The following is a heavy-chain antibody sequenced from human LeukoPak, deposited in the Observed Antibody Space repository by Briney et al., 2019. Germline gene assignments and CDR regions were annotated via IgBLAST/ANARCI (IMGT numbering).Heavy chain of an antibody. CDR3: ARDRTTVTTGYYGMDV. D-gene: IGHD4-17*01. CDR2: INPNSGGT. J-gene: IGHJ6*02. CDR1: GYTFTGYY. V-gene: IGHV1-2*02. Sequence: ASVKVSCKASGYTFTGYYMHWVRQAPGQGLEWMGWINPNSGGTNYAQDFHGRVTMTRDTSISTAYMELSRLRSDDTAVYYCARDRTTVTTGYYGMDVWGQGTTVTVSS.